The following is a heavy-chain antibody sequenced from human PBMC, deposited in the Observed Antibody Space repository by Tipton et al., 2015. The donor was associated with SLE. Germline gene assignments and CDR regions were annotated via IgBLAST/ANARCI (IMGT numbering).Heavy chain of an antibody. Sequence: TLSLTCTVSNGSITSLYDYWGWVRQPPGKGLEWLGSVFYGGRSYYNASLRSRVTISVDTVKTQVSLKLTSVTAADTAMYFCARGFFHDYWSAEQGRKSFYFDNWGQGALVTVSS. V-gene: IGHV4-39*07. CDR1: NGSITSLYDY. J-gene: IGHJ4*02. CDR2: VFYGGRS. D-gene: IGHD3-3*01. CDR3: ARGFFHDYWSAEQGRKSFYFDN.